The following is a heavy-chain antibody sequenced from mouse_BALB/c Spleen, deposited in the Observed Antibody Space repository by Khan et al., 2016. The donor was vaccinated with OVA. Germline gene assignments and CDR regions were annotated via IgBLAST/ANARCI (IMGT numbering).Heavy chain of an antibody. Sequence: QVQLRESGAELAKPGASVKMSCKASGYTFINYWILWVKQRPGQGLEWIGYINPSTGYTEYNQNFKDKATLTADKSSSTAYMQLSSLTSEDSAVYYCARRDLRWDFDYGGRGTTRTVCS. D-gene: IGHD1-1*01. CDR1: GYTFINYW. CDR2: INPSTGYT. J-gene: IGHJ2*01. V-gene: IGHV1-7*01. CDR3: ARRDLRWDFDY.